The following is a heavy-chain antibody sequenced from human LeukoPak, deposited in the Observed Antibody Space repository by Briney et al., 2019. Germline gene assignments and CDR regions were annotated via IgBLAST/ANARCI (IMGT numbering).Heavy chain of an antibody. CDR3: ARLYCSSTSCYGVSGMDV. Sequence: QTRGSLKLSCAASGFTFSNYWMHWVRQAPGKGLEWVSRINSDGSSTNYADSVKGRFTISRDNAKNSLYLQMNSLRAEDTAVYYCARLYCSSTSCYGVSGMDVWGQGTTVTVSS. J-gene: IGHJ6*02. D-gene: IGHD2-2*01. CDR2: INSDGSST. V-gene: IGHV3-74*01. CDR1: GFTFSNYW.